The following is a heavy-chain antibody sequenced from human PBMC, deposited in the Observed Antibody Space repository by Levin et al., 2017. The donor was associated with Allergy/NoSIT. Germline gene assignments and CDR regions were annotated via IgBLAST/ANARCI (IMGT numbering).Heavy chain of an antibody. D-gene: IGHD2-15*01. J-gene: IGHJ4*02. CDR2: IIPIFGTA. Sequence: ASVKVSCKASGGTFSSYAISWVRQAPGQGLEWMGGIIPIFGTANYAQKFQGRVTITADKSTSTAYMELSSLRSEDTAVYYCARPNCSGGSCYFYYFDYWGQGTLVTVSS. CDR1: GGTFSSYA. V-gene: IGHV1-69*06. CDR3: ARPNCSGGSCYFYYFDY.